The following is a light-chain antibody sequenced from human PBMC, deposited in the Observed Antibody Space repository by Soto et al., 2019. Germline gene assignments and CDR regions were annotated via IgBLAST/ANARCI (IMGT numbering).Light chain of an antibody. CDR1: QGIRDA. Sequence: DIQMTQSPSSLSASVGDRVTITCRASQGIRDALGWYQQKPGKVPKRLIYSASSLQSGVPSRSSGSGSETEFTLTISSLQPEDFATYYCLQHSDYPFTFGQGTRLEI. CDR2: SAS. CDR3: LQHSDYPFT. J-gene: IGKJ2*01. V-gene: IGKV1-17*01.